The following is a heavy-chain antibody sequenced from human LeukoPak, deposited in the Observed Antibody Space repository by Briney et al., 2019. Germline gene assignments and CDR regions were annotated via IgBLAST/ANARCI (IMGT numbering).Heavy chain of an antibody. D-gene: IGHD1-26*01. CDR3: ARAPGGSYNYYYYYMDV. CDR2: MNPNSGNT. V-gene: IGHV1-8*03. J-gene: IGHJ6*03. Sequence: ASVKVSCKASGGTFSSYAISWVRQATGQGLEWMGWMNPNSGNTGYAQKFQGRVTITRNTSISTAYMELSSLRSEDTAVYYCARAPGGSYNYYYYYMDVWGKGTTVTVSS. CDR1: GGTFSSYA.